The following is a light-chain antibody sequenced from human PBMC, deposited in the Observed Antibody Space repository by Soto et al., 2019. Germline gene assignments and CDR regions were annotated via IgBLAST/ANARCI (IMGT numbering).Light chain of an antibody. Sequence: QSALTQPASVSGSPGQSITISCTGTSSDVGGYSYVSWYQQQPGKAPKLVISDVSNRPSGVSDRFSGSKSGNTASLTLSGLQTEDEADYYCASYATSSTYVFGPGTKLTVL. V-gene: IGLV2-14*01. CDR2: DVS. CDR3: ASYATSSTYV. J-gene: IGLJ1*01. CDR1: SSDVGGYSY.